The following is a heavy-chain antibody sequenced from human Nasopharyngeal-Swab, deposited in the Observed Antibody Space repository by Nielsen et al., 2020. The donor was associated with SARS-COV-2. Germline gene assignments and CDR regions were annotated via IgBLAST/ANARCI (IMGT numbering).Heavy chain of an antibody. Sequence: SETLSLACAVYGGSFSGYYWSWIRQPPGKGLEWIGEINHSGSTNYNPSLKSRVTISVDTSKNQFSLKLSSVTAADTAVYYCARGPPLPTVWGQGTLVTVSS. CDR3: ARGPPLPTV. J-gene: IGHJ1*01. CDR2: INHSGST. V-gene: IGHV4-34*01. D-gene: IGHD4-17*01. CDR1: GGSFSGYY.